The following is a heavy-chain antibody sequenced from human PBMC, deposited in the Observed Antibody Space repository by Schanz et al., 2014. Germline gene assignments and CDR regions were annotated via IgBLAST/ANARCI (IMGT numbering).Heavy chain of an antibody. CDR3: ARAHGNNWYGKGLDY. D-gene: IGHD1-1*01. Sequence: VQLLESGGGLVQPGGSLRLSCAASGFTFSDYYMSWIRQAPGKGLEWVAVISYDGSNKYYADSVKGRFTISRDNAKNTLYLQMNSLRADDTAVYFCARAHGNNWYGKGLDYWGQGTQVTVSS. CDR1: GFTFSDYY. CDR2: ISYDGSNK. V-gene: IGHV3-30-3*01. J-gene: IGHJ4*02.